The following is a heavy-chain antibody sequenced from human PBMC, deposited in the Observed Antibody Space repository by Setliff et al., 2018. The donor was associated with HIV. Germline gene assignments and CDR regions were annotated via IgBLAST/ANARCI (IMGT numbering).Heavy chain of an antibody. CDR1: GYTFTDYY. V-gene: IGHV1-24*01. J-gene: IGHJ4*02. CDR2: FDPEDGDT. Sequence: GASVKVSCKASGYTFTDYYMHWVRQAPGKGLEWMGRFDPEDGDTLYAQNFQGRVTMSKDTSTGTAYMELSSLTSDDTAVYYCATDRTQTGISLVRGRLTDPARYPLDYWGQGTLVTVSS. CDR3: ATDRTQTGISLVRGRLTDPARYPLDY. D-gene: IGHD3-10*01.